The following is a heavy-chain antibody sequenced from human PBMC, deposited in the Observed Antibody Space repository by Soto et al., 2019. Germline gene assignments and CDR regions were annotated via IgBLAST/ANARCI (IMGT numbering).Heavy chain of an antibody. CDR1: GFTLSSYW. Sequence: GSLRLSCTSSGFTLSSYWMSWVRQAPGQGLGWVASIKQDGSDKKYVDPVKGRFTISRDNAKNSLYLEMNSLRAEDTAVYYCARVWNDGRIDYWDQGTLVTVSS. D-gene: IGHD1-1*01. V-gene: IGHV3-7*01. CDR3: ARVWNDGRIDY. CDR2: IKQDGSDK. J-gene: IGHJ4*02.